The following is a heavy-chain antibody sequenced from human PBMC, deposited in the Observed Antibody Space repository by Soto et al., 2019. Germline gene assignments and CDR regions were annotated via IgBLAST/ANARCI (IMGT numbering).Heavy chain of an antibody. CDR1: GFSFSDYY. V-gene: IGHV3-11*05. D-gene: IGHD3-16*01. CDR2: VSSGSTYT. J-gene: IGHJ3*01. CDR3: ARAQRYYDPSEGFAM. Sequence: QVYLVESGGGLVKPGGSLRLSCVASGFSFSDYYMIWIRQAPGKGLEWVSYVSSGSTYTNYADSVKGRFTISRDDAKKSLYLQMNSLRAEDTAVDYCARAQRYYDPSEGFAMWGQGTMVTVSS.